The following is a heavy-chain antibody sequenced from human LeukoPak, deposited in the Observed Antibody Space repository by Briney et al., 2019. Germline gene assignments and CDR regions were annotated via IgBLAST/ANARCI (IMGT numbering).Heavy chain of an antibody. CDR3: AKDRHTHSMVRGVITYYFDY. CDR1: GFTFSSYG. V-gene: IGHV3-30*02. CDR2: IRYDGSNK. J-gene: IGHJ4*02. D-gene: IGHD3-10*01. Sequence: PGGSLRLSCAASGFTFSSYGMHWVRQAPGKGLEWVAFIRYDGSNKYYADSVKGRFTISRDNSKNTLYLQMNSLRAEDTAVYYCAKDRHTHSMVRGVITYYFDYWAREPWSPSPQ.